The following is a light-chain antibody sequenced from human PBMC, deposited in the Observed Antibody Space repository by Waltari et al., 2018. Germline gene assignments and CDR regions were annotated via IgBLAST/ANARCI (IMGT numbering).Light chain of an antibody. CDR1: QTLLYTSNNKNY. CDR2: WAS. Sequence: DIVMTQSPASLASSPGERATINSKSSQTLLYTSNNKNYLTWYQQKSGQPPKVLIFWASTRESGVAERFNGSGSGTDFTLTINSLQPEDVAVYFCQQYFSSPYTFGQGTKLEIK. V-gene: IGKV4-1*01. CDR3: QQYFSSPYT. J-gene: IGKJ2*01.